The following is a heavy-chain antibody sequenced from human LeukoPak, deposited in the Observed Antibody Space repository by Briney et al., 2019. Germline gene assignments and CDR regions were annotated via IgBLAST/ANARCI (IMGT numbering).Heavy chain of an antibody. V-gene: IGHV1-2*02. CDR1: GYTFTGYY. J-gene: IGHJ4*02. Sequence: ASVEVSCKASGYTFTGYYMHWVRQAPGQGLEWMGWINPNSGGTNYAQKFQGRVTMTRDTSISTAYMELSRLRSDDTAVYYCARALWEDIVVVPAALNWGQGTLVTVSS. D-gene: IGHD2-2*01. CDR2: INPNSGGT. CDR3: ARALWEDIVVVPAALN.